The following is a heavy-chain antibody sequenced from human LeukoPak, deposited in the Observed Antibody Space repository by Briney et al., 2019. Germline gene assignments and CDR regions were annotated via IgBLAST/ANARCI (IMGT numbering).Heavy chain of an antibody. CDR1: GFSFSSYA. D-gene: IGHD5-12*01. CDR3: ARVGAIVARLPHFDY. Sequence: PGGSLRLSCSASGFSFSSYAMHWVRQAPGKGLEYVSAIGTNGVSTYYADSVRGRFTISRDNSKNTLYLQMNSLRAEDTAVYYCARVGAIVARLPHFDYWGQGTLVTVSS. CDR2: IGTNGVST. J-gene: IGHJ4*02. V-gene: IGHV3-64*04.